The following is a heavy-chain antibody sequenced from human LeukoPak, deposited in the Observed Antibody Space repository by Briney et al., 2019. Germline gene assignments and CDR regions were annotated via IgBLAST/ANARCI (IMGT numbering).Heavy chain of an antibody. D-gene: IGHD3-22*01. J-gene: IGHJ4*02. CDR2: INPSGGST. Sequence: ASVKVSCKASGYTFTSYYMHWVRQAPGQGLEWMGIINPSGGSTSYAQKFQGRVTMTRDTSTSTVYMELRSLRSEDTAVYYCAREEPHLTYYYDSSGYSPFDYWGQGTLVTVSS. CDR1: GYTFTSYY. V-gene: IGHV1-46*01. CDR3: AREEPHLTYYYDSSGYSPFDY.